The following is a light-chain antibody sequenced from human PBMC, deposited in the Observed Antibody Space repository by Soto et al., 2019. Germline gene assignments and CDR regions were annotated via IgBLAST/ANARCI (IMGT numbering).Light chain of an antibody. V-gene: IGLV2-14*01. Sequence: QSALTQPASVYGAAGQSITISCVGTSSDIGRFNYVSWYQQHPGRAPKLLIYDVVNRPSGVSNRFSGSKTGNTASLTISWLQFEDEADYYCSSYTLTNTVLFGGGTQLTVL. CDR3: SSYTLTNTVL. CDR2: DVV. CDR1: SSDIGRFNY. J-gene: IGLJ2*01.